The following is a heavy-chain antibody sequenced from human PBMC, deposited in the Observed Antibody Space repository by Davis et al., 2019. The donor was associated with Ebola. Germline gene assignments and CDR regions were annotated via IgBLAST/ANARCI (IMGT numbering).Heavy chain of an antibody. CDR1: GFTFSSYA. V-gene: IGHV3-23*01. CDR3: AKRIVGATRPFDY. D-gene: IGHD1-26*01. Sequence: GESLKISCAASGFTFSSYAMSWVRQAPGKGLEWVSAISGSGGSTYYADSVKGRFTISRDNSKNTLYLQINSLRAEDTAVYYCAKRIVGATRPFDYWGQGTLVTVSS. CDR2: ISGSGGST. J-gene: IGHJ4*02.